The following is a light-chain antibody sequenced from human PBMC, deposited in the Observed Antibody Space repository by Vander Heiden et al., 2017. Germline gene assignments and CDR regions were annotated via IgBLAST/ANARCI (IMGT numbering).Light chain of an antibody. CDR3: QQYNSYSGT. CDR2: KAS. V-gene: IGKV1-5*03. CDR1: QSISSW. J-gene: IGKJ1*01. Sequence: DIQMTQSPSTLSASVGDRVTITCRASQSISSWLAWYQQKPGKAPKLLIYKASSLESGVPSRFSGSGSGTEFTLTISSLQPADFATSYCQQYNSYSGTFGQGTKVEIK.